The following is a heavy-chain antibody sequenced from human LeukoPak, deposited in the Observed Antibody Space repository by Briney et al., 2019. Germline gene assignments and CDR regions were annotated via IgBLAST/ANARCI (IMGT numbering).Heavy chain of an antibody. CDR2: IYSDGST. CDR1: GFTVSSNY. CDR3: ARGGYSYGYRTYYYYYMDV. J-gene: IGHJ6*03. D-gene: IGHD5-18*01. Sequence: GGSLRLSCAASGFTVSSNYMSWVRQAPGKGLEWVSEIYSDGSTYYAASVKGRFTISRDNSKNTLYLQMNSLRAEDTAVYYCARGGYSYGYRTYYYYYMDVWGKGTTVTISS. V-gene: IGHV3-53*01.